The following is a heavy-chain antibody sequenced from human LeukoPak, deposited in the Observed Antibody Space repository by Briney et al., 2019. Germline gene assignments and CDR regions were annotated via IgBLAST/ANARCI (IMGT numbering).Heavy chain of an antibody. J-gene: IGHJ4*02. CDR1: GGTFSSYA. V-gene: IGHV1-69*13. CDR2: IIPIFGTA. D-gene: IGHD3-10*01. CDR3: AGTTPRPEGELLWIPFDY. Sequence: AASVKVSCTASGGTFSSYAISWVRQAPGQGLEWMGGIIPIFGTANYAQKFQGRVTITADESTSTAYMELSSLRSEDTAVYYCAGTTPRPEGELLWIPFDYWGQGTLVTVSS.